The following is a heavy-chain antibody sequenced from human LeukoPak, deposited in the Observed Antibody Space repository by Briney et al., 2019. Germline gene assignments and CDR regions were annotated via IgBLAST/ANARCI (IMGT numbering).Heavy chain of an antibody. Sequence: SETLSLTCTVSGYSISSGYYWGWIRQPPGKGLEWIGSIYHSGSTYYYPSLKSRVTISVDTSKNQFSLKLSSVTAADTAVYYCARFGFDAFDIWGQGTMVTVSS. CDR1: GYSISSGYY. D-gene: IGHD3-10*01. CDR2: IYHSGST. V-gene: IGHV4-38-2*02. J-gene: IGHJ3*02. CDR3: ARFGFDAFDI.